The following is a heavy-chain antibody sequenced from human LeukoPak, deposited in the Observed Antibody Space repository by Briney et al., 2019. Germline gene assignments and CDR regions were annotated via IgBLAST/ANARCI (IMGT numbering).Heavy chain of an antibody. CDR2: IYYSGST. Sequence: SETLSLTCTVSGGSVSGGSYYWSWIRQPPGKGLEWIGYIYYSGSTNYNPSLKSRVTISVDTSKNQFSLKLSSVTAADTAVYYCARDRTAARYYYYYYGMDVWGQGTTVTVSS. J-gene: IGHJ6*02. D-gene: IGHD6-6*01. CDR3: ARDRTAARYYYYYYGMDV. V-gene: IGHV4-61*01. CDR1: GGSVSGGSYY.